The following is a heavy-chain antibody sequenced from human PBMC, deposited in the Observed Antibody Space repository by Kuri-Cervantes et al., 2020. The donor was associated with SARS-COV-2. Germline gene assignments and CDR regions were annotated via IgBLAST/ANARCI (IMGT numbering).Heavy chain of an antibody. CDR2: MNPNSGNT. J-gene: IGHJ4*02. CDR3: ASAFPFEPYFDY. V-gene: IGHV1-8*01. Sequence: ASVKVSCKASGYTFTSYDINWVRQATGQGLEWMGWMNPNSGNTGYAQKFQGRVTMTRNTSISTAYMELSSLRSEDTAVYYCASAFPFEPYFDYWGQGTLVTVSS. D-gene: IGHD2/OR15-2a*01. CDR1: GYTFTSYD.